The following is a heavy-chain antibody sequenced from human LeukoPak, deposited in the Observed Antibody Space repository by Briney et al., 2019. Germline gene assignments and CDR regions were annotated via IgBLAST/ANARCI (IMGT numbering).Heavy chain of an antibody. CDR3: ASRVWFRELSDFDY. CDR2: IYYSGST. J-gene: IGHJ4*02. CDR1: GGSISSSSYY. D-gene: IGHD3-10*01. Sequence: SETLSLTCTVSGGSISSSSYYWGWNRQPPGKGLEWIGSIYYSGSTYYNPSLKSRVTISVDTSKNQFSLKLSSVTAADTAVYYCASRVWFRELSDFDYWGQGTLVTVSS. V-gene: IGHV4-39*01.